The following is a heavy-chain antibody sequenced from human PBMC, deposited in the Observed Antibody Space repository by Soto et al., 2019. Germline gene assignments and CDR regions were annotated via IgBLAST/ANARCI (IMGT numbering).Heavy chain of an antibody. V-gene: IGHV3-33*01. CDR3: ARESWGPYSSSTDLDY. J-gene: IGHJ4*02. Sequence: PGGSLRLSCAASGFTFSSYGMHWVRQAPGKGLEWVAVIWYDGSNKYYADSVKGRFTISRDNSKNTLYLQMNSLRAEDTAVYYCARESWGPYSSSTDLDYWGQGTLVTVSS. CDR2: IWYDGSNK. CDR1: GFTFSSYG. D-gene: IGHD6-6*01.